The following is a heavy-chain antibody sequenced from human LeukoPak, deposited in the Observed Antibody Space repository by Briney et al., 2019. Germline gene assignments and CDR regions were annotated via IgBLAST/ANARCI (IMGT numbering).Heavy chain of an antibody. V-gene: IGHV4-31*03. CDR2: IYYSGST. CDR3: ARRHFTVTFDY. Sequence: SETLSLTCTVSGGSISSGGYYWSWIRQHPGKGLEWIGYIYYSGSTYYNPSLKSRVTISVDTSKNQFSLKLSSVTAADTAVYYCARRHFTVTFDYWGQGTLVTASS. CDR1: GGSISSGGYY. J-gene: IGHJ4*02. D-gene: IGHD4-17*01.